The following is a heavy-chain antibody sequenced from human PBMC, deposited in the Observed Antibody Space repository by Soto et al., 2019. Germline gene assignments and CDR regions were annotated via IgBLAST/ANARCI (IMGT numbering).Heavy chain of an antibody. CDR1: SGSINSSNW. J-gene: IGHJ4*02. Sequence: SETLYLTCAVSSGSINSSNWWSWVRQPPGKGLEWIGEIYHSGSTNYNPSLKSRVTISVDTSKNQFSLKLSSVTAADTAVYYCARESDPPYFDYWAQGTLVTVSS. CDR2: IYHSGST. V-gene: IGHV4-4*02. CDR3: ARESDPPYFDY.